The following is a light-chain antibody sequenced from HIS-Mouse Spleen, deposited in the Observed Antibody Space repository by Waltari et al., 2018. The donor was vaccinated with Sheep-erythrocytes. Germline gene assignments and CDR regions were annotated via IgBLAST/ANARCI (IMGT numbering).Light chain of an antibody. CDR1: SSDVGSYNL. J-gene: IGLJ3*02. CDR2: EGS. Sequence: QSALTQPASVSGSPGQSITIPCTGTSSDVGSYNLVSWYQQHPGKAPKLMIYEGSKRPSGVSNRFSGSKSGHTASLTISGLQAEDEADYYCCSYAGSSTPWVFGGGTKLTVL. CDR3: CSYAGSSTPWV. V-gene: IGLV2-23*01.